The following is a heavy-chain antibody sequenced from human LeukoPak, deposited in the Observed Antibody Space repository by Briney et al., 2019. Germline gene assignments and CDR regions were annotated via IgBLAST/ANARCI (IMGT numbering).Heavy chain of an antibody. V-gene: IGHV3-23*01. CDR3: AKNQPPTN. CDR2: ISPSGDIK. D-gene: IGHD5-12*01. J-gene: IGHJ4*02. Sequence: GGSLRLSCVASGFTFSRHGMNWVRQAPGKGLEWVSGISPSGDIKYYADSVKGRFTISRDNSRNTLYLQMNSLRAEDTAVYYCAKNQPPTNWGQGTLVTVSS. CDR1: GFTFSRHG.